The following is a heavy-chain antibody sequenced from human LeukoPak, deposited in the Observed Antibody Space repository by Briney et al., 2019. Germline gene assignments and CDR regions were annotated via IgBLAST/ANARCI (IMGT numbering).Heavy chain of an antibody. CDR2: IYSGVST. CDR1: GFTVSSNY. J-gene: IGHJ3*02. V-gene: IGHV3-66*01. D-gene: IGHD2-15*01. CDR3: TRGGFCSGGSCYFWAFDI. Sequence: PGRSLRLSRAASGFTVSSNYMSWVRQAPGQGLEWASVIYSGVSTYYADSVKGRFTISRDNSKNTLYLQMSRLRAEDTAVYYCTRGGFCSGGSCYFWAFDIWGQGTMVTVSS.